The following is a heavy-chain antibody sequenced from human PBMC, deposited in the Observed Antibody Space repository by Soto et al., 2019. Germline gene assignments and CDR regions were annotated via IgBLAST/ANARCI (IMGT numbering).Heavy chain of an antibody. CDR3: ATGQAGTPLLFAFGW. CDR2: IYYTGHT. Sequence: PSETLSLTCTVSGGIISDYYWSWVRQSPQKGLEWIGYIYYTGHTNYSPPLKSRVTRSMDTSMTQISLNLTSMTAADTAVYYCATGQAGTPLLFAFGWWGQGTMVTVSS. CDR1: GGIISDYY. V-gene: IGHV4-59*01. J-gene: IGHJ4*03. D-gene: IGHD3-10*01.